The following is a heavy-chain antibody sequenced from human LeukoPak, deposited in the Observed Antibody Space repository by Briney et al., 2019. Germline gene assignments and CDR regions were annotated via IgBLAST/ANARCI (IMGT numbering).Heavy chain of an antibody. J-gene: IGHJ5*02. V-gene: IGHV3-23*01. D-gene: IGHD4-17*01. CDR2: ISGSGGST. CDR1: GFTFSSYA. CDR3: AKDSLLDYAVDWFDP. Sequence: GGSLRLSCAASGFTFSSYAMNWVRQAPGKGLEWVSAISGSGGSTYYADSVKGRFTISRDNSKNTLYLQMNSLRAEDTAVYYCAKDSLLDYAVDWFDPWGQGTLVTVSS.